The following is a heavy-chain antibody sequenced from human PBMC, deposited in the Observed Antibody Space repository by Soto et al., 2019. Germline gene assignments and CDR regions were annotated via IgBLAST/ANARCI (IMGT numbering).Heavy chain of an antibody. V-gene: IGHV4-31*03. D-gene: IGHD6-19*01. CDR3: TRGAVPGWLRP. CDR1: GGSISSGGYY. CDR2: IYHSGST. J-gene: IGHJ5*02. Sequence: QVQLQESGPGLVKPSQTLSLTCTVSGGSISSGGYYWSWIRQHPGKGLEWIGYIYHSGSTYYNPSLKCRVTISVDTSKKQFSLKLSSVSAADTAEYYCTRGAVPGWLRPWGQGSLVSVSS.